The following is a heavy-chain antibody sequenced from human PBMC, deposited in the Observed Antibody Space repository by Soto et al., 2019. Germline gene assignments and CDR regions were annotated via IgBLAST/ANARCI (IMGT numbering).Heavy chain of an antibody. CDR3: AAGYYDSSGYDY. CDR1: GYTLTELS. Sequence: ASVKVSCKVSGYTLTELSMHWVRQAPGKGLEWMGGFDPEDGETIYAQKFQGRVTMTEDTSTDTAYMELSSLRSEDTAVYYCAAGYYDSSGYDYWGQGTLVTVSS. J-gene: IGHJ4*02. D-gene: IGHD3-22*01. CDR2: FDPEDGET. V-gene: IGHV1-24*01.